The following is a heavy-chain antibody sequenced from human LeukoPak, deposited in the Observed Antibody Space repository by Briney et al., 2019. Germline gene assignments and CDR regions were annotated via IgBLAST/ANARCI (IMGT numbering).Heavy chain of an antibody. CDR2: IYHSGST. Sequence: SETLSLTCTVSGGSISRDIYYWGWIRQPPGKGLEWIGSIYHSGSTYYNPSLESRVTISVDTSKNQFSLKLSSVTAADTAVYYCARGTTDIVVVPAAIKGGFDYWGQGTLVTVSS. D-gene: IGHD2-2*01. CDR1: GGSISRDIYY. CDR3: ARGTTDIVVVPAAIKGGFDY. V-gene: IGHV4-39*07. J-gene: IGHJ4*02.